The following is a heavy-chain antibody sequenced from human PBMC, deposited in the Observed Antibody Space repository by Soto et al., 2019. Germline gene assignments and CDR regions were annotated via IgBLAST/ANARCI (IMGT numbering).Heavy chain of an antibody. CDR3: ARLIHCITTSCHFDY. CDR2: IYYSGTT. CDR1: GGSISSSSYY. J-gene: IGHJ4*02. V-gene: IGHV4-39*01. Sequence: QLQLQESGPGLVKPSETLSLTCTVSGGSISSSSYYWAWVRQPPGKGLEWIGSIYYSGTTYYNSSLKSRVTISVDTSKNQFSLKLSSVTAADTAVFYCARLIHCITTSCHFDYWGQGSLVTVSS. D-gene: IGHD2-2*01.